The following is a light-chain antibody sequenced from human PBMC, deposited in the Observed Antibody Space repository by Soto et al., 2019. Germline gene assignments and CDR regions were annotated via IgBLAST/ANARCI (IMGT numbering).Light chain of an antibody. CDR3: QQYGSSPYT. J-gene: IGKJ2*01. V-gene: IGKV3-20*01. CDR1: QSVSSSY. CDR2: GAS. Sequence: EIVLTQSPGTLSLSPGERATLSCRASQSVSSSYLAWYQQKPGQAPRLLIYGASNRATGIPDMFSGSGSGTDFTLTISRLEPEDFAVYYWQQYGSSPYTVGQGTKLEIK.